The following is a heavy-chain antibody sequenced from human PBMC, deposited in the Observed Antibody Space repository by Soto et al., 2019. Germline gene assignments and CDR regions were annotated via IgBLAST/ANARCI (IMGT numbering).Heavy chain of an antibody. V-gene: IGHV3-30-3*01. CDR1: GFTFSSYA. CDR2: ISYDGSNK. Sequence: QVQLVESGGGVVQPGRSLRLSCAASGFTFSSYAMHWVRQAPGKGLEWVAVISYDGSNKYYADSVKGRFTISRDNSKNTRYLQMNSLRAEDTAVYYCARVRLDTPALDYWGQGTLVTVSS. J-gene: IGHJ4*02. CDR3: ARVRLDTPALDY. D-gene: IGHD2-2*01.